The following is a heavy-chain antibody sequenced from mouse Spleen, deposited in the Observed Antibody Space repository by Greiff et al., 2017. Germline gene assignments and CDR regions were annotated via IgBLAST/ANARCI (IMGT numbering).Heavy chain of an antibody. V-gene: IGHV1-55*01. CDR3: ARRKLGLYYFDY. CDR1: GYTFTSYW. D-gene: IGHD4-1*01. J-gene: IGHJ2*01. CDR2: IYPGSGST. Sequence: QVQLQQPGAELVKPGASVKMSCKASGYTFTSYWITWVKQRPGQGLEWIGDIYPGSGSTNYNEKFKSKATLTVDTSSSTAYMQLSSLTSEDSAVYYCARRKLGLYYFDYWGQGTTLTVSS.